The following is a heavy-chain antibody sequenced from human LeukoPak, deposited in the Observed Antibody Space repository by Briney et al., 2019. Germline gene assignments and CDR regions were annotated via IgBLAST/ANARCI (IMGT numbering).Heavy chain of an antibody. J-gene: IGHJ4*02. CDR3: ARDPPMTTVTDFDY. CDR2: ISSSSSHI. Sequence: PGGSLSLSCAASGFTFSSYSMNWVRPAPGKGLEWVSSISSSSSHIYYADSVKGRFTISRDNAKNSLYLQMNSLRAEDTAVYYCARDPPMTTVTDFDYWGQGTLVSVSS. V-gene: IGHV3-21*01. D-gene: IGHD4-17*01. CDR1: GFTFSSYS.